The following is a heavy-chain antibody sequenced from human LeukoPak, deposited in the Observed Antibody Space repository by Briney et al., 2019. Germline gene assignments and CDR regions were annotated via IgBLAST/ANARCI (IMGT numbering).Heavy chain of an antibody. CDR3: ARVAGRVNYYYGMDV. V-gene: IGHV3-23*01. CDR1: GFTFNNYA. J-gene: IGHJ6*02. Sequence: GGSLRLSCAASGFTFNNYAMNWVRQAPGKGLEWVSAISGGGGSTFYADSVKGRFTISRDNSKNTLYLQMYSLRAEDTAVYYCARVAGRVNYYYGMDVWGQGTTVTVSS. CDR2: ISGGGGST. D-gene: IGHD6-19*01.